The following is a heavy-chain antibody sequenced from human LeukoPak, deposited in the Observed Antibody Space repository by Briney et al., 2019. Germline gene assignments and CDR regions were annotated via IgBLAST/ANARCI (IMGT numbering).Heavy chain of an antibody. J-gene: IGHJ5*02. D-gene: IGHD6-6*01. Sequence: SETLSLTCTISGGSISSSSYYWGWIRQPQGKGLGWIGSIYYSGSTYYNPSLKSRVTISVDTSKNQFSLKLSSVTAADTAVYYCARHLSSRRLRAAHIVEWFDPWGQGTLVTVSS. V-gene: IGHV4-39*01. CDR3: ARHLSSRRLRAAHIVEWFDP. CDR2: IYYSGST. CDR1: GGSISSSSYY.